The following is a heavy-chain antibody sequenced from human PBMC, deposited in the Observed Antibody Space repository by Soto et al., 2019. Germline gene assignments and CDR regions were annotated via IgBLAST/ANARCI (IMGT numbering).Heavy chain of an antibody. D-gene: IGHD6-25*01. V-gene: IGHV4-31*03. Sequence: SETLSLTCTVSGGSISSGGYYWSWIRQHPGKGLEWIAHIYNSGSTYYNPSLKSRVTMSVDTSKNQFSLTLSSVTAADTAVYHCARARSAAGHFYGLDVWGQGTTVTVS. CDR1: GGSISSGGYY. CDR3: ARARSAAGHFYGLDV. J-gene: IGHJ6*02. CDR2: IYNSGST.